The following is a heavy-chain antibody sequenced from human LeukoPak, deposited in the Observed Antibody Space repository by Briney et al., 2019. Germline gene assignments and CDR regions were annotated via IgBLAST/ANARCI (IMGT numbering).Heavy chain of an antibody. CDR2: IWYDGSNK. D-gene: IGHD6-19*01. J-gene: IGHJ4*02. CDR3: ARDGIAVAGFVDY. V-gene: IGHV3-33*08. Sequence: GRSLRLSCAASGFTFSSYAMHWVRQAPGKGLEWVAVIWYDGSNKYYADSVKGRFTISRDNSKNTLYLQMNSLRAEDTAVYYCARDGIAVAGFVDYWGQGTLVTVSS. CDR1: GFTFSSYA.